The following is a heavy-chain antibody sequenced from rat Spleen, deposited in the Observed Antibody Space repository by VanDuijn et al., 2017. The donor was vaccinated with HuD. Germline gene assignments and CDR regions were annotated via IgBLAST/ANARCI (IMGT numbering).Heavy chain of an antibody. CDR3: VRQNHYYDGSYYYYFDY. Sequence: EVQLVESGGGLVQPGRSMKLSCAASGFSFSAFPMDWVRQAPTKGLEWVATIRPSGADTYYRDSVKGRFTISRDNAKSTLYLQMNSLRSEDTAPYYCVRQNHYYDGSYYYYFDYWGQGVMVTVSS. J-gene: IGHJ2*01. CDR2: IRPSGADT. D-gene: IGHD1-12*02. V-gene: IGHV5-46*01. CDR1: GFSFSAFP.